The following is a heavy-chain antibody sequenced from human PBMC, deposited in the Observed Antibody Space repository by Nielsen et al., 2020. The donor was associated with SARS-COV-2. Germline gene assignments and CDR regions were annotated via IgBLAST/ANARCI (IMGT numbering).Heavy chain of an antibody. CDR2: IKQDGSEK. D-gene: IGHD6-13*01. CDR1: GFTFSSYW. CDR3: ARDASSRLLAAAGPTIGAFDI. Sequence: GESLKISCAATGFTFSSYWMSWVRQAPGKGLEWVANIKQDGSEKYYLDSVKGRFTISRDNAKHSLYLQMNSLRAEDTAVYYCARDASSRLLAAAGPTIGAFDIWGQGTMVTVSS. J-gene: IGHJ3*02. V-gene: IGHV3-7*01.